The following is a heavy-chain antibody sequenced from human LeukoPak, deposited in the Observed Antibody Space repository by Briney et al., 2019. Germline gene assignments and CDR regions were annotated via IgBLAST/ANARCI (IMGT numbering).Heavy chain of an antibody. CDR1: GYTFTSYY. CDR2: INPSGGST. V-gene: IGHV1-46*01. Sequence: ASVKVSCKASGYTFTSYYMHWVRQAPGQGLEWMGIINPSGGSTSYAQKFQGRVTMTRDTSTSTVYMELSSLRSEDTAAYYCARDSYYGSGSYWLGAYNWFDPWGQGTLVTVSS. CDR3: ARDSYYGSGSYWLGAYNWFDP. D-gene: IGHD3-10*01. J-gene: IGHJ5*02.